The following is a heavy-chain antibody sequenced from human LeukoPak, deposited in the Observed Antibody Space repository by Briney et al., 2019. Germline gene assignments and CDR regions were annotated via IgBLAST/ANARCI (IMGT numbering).Heavy chain of an antibody. J-gene: IGHJ4*02. CDR3: ARKAVAGYYFDY. D-gene: IGHD6-19*01. Sequence: ASVKVSCKASGGTFSSYASSGVRQAPGQGLEWMGGIIPIFGTANYAQKFQGRVTITADESTSTAYMELSSLRSEDTAVYYCARKAVAGYYFDYWGQGTLVTVSS. CDR2: IIPIFGTA. V-gene: IGHV1-69*13. CDR1: GGTFSSYA.